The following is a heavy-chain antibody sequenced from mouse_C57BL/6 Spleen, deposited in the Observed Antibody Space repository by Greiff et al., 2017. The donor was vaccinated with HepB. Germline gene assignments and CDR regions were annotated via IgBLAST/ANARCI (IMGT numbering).Heavy chain of an antibody. V-gene: IGHV1-76*01. D-gene: IGHD2-2*01. CDR1: GYTFTDYY. Sequence: QVQLQQSGAELVRPGASVKLSCKASGYTFTDYYINWVKQRPGQGLEWIARIYPGSGNTYYNEKFKGKATLTAEKSSSTAYMQLSSLTSEYSAVYFCARSGYPDYWGQGTTLTVSS. CDR2: IYPGSGNT. J-gene: IGHJ2*01. CDR3: ARSGYPDY.